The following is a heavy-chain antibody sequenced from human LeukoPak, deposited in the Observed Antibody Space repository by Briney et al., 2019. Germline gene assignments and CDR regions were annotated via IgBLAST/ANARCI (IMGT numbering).Heavy chain of an antibody. CDR1: GFTFDSSW. J-gene: IGHJ4*02. CDR2: IDSDGTLT. D-gene: IGHD2/OR15-2a*01. CDR3: ARNIGSD. V-gene: IGHV3-74*01. Sequence: GGSLRLSCAASGFTFDSSWMHWVRQAPGKGLVWVSRIDSDGTLTSYADSLKGRFTISRDDAKNTVYLQMNSLRAEDTAVYYYARNIGSDWGQGTLVTVSS.